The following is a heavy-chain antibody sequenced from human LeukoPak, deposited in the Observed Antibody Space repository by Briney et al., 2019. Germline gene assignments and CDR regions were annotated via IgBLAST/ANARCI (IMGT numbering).Heavy chain of an antibody. CDR3: ARDASDTASY. Sequence: ASVKLSCTSSGGTFSSYAISWVRQPPGQGLEWMGRIIPILGIANYAQKFQGRVTITADKSTSTAYMELSSLRSEDTAVYYCARDASDTASYWGQGSNPSVSS. CDR1: GGTFSSYA. V-gene: IGHV1-69*04. D-gene: IGHD1-26*01. J-gene: IGHJ4*02. CDR2: IIPILGIA.